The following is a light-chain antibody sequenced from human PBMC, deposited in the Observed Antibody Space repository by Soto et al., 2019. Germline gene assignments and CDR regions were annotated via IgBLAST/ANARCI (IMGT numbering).Light chain of an antibody. CDR2: AAS. CDR1: QSITNY. Sequence: DIQMTQSPSSLSASVGDRVTITCRAGQSITNYLNWYQQKPWKAPKLLIYAASSLQSGVPSRFSGAGSGTDFTLTSSSLQFEDCATYYCQQSHSARPNTCGQGTKLEIK. CDR3: QQSHSARPNT. J-gene: IGKJ2*01. V-gene: IGKV1-39*01.